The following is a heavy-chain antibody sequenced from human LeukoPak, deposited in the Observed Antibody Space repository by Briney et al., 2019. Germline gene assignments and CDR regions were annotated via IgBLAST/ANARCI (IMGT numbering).Heavy chain of an antibody. CDR3: VRQCEATGTVSLNAFDI. V-gene: IGHV4-39*01. J-gene: IGHJ3*02. CDR2: IYYSETT. CDR1: GGSISSTNYY. D-gene: IGHD1/OR15-1a*01. Sequence: SETLSLTCTVSGGSISSTNYYWGWIRQPPGKGLEWIRSIYYSETTYYNPTLKRRVTISVDTSKNQYSLRLPSVTAADTAVYYCVRQCEATGTVSLNAFDIWGQGTLVTVSS.